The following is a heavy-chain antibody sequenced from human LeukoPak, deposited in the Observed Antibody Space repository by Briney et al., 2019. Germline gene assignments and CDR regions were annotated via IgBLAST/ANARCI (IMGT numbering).Heavy chain of an antibody. J-gene: IGHJ5*02. D-gene: IGHD3-3*01. CDR1: GGTFSSYA. V-gene: IGHV1-69*01. CDR3: ARVPGTIFGVVIANWFDP. Sequence: SVKVSCKASGGTFSSYAISWVRQAPGQGLEWMGGIIPIFGTANYAQKFQGRVTITADESTSTAYMQLSSLRSEDTAVYYCARVPGTIFGVVIANWFDPWGQGTLVTVSS. CDR2: IIPIFGTA.